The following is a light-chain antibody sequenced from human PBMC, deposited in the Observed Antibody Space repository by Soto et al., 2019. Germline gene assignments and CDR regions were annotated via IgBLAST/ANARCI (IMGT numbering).Light chain of an antibody. J-gene: IGKJ4*01. V-gene: IGKV4-1*01. CDR2: WAS. CDR3: QQYYSTLLT. Sequence: DIVMTQSPDSLAVSLGERATIDCKSSQSVLYSSNNKNYLAWYQQKPGQPPKLLIYWASTRESGVPDRFSGSGSGTDFTLTISSLQSDDVAVYYCQQYYSTLLTFGGGTKVEIK. CDR1: QSVLYSSNNKNY.